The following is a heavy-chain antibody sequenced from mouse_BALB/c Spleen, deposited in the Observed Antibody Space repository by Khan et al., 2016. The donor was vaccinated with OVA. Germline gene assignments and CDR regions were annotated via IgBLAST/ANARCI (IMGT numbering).Heavy chain of an antibody. CDR3: AREGDGGGLAY. CDR1: GFTFTDYY. D-gene: IGHD1-1*02. CDR2: ISNRGTTL. Sequence: EVELVESGGGFMQPGGSLTLSCATSGFTFTDYYMYWVRQTPEKRLEWVAYISNRGTTLYYSDTVRGRFTISRDNAKNTLYLQLSRLTSEDTAMDYCAREGDGGGLAYWGQGTLVTVSA. V-gene: IGHV5-12*02. J-gene: IGHJ3*01.